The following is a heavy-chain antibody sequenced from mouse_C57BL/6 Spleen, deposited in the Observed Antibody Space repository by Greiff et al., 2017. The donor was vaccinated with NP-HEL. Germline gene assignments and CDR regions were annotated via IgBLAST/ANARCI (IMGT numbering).Heavy chain of an antibody. Sequence: QVQLKESGAELVRPGASVKLSCKASGYTFTDYYINWVKQRPGQGLEWIARIYPGSGNTYYNEKFKGKATLTADKSSSTAYMQLSSLTSEDSAVYVCARGSSGDFDYWGQGTTLTVSS. CDR2: IYPGSGNT. V-gene: IGHV1-76*01. CDR3: ARGSSGDFDY. J-gene: IGHJ2*01. D-gene: IGHD3-2*02. CDR1: GYTFTDYY.